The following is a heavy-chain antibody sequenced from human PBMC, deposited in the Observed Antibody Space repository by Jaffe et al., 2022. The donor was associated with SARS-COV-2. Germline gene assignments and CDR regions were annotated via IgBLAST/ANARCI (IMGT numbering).Heavy chain of an antibody. CDR2: IRSKGYGGTT. CDR1: GFTFQNHA. D-gene: IGHD3-3*01. Sequence: EVQLVESGGGLVKPGRSLRLSCSASGFTFQNHAMSWFRQAPGKGLEWVGFIRSKGYGGTTDYAASVKDRFFISRDDSNSIAYLQMNSLTIEDTAVYYCTRAHYDFWSGPDWGQGTLVTVSS. CDR3: TRAHYDFWSGPD. V-gene: IGHV3-49*05. J-gene: IGHJ4*02.